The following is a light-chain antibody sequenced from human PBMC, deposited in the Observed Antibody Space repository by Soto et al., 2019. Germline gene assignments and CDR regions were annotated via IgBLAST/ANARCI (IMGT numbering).Light chain of an antibody. CDR1: QSVSTNY. V-gene: IGKV3-20*01. J-gene: IGKJ3*01. Sequence: EVVLTQSPGTLSLSPGERATLSCRASQSVSTNYLAWYQQKPGQAPRLLIYGASIRATGIPDRFSGSGSGTDFTLKISRVEPEDVGVYYCMQARHIPFTFGPGTKVHIK. CDR3: MQARHIPFT. CDR2: GAS.